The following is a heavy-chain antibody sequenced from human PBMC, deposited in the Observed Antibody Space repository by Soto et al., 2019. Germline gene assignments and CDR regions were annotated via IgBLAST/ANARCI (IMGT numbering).Heavy chain of an antibody. CDR3: AKSVRYYDSSGALDY. J-gene: IGHJ4*02. CDR2: ISYDGSNK. CDR1: GFTFSSYG. V-gene: IGHV3-30*18. D-gene: IGHD3-22*01. Sequence: RRLSCAASGFTFSSYGMHWVRQAPGKGLEWVAVISYDGSNKYYADSVKGRFTISRDNSKNTLYLQMNSLRAEDTAVYYCAKSVRYYDSSGALDYWGQGTLVTVSS.